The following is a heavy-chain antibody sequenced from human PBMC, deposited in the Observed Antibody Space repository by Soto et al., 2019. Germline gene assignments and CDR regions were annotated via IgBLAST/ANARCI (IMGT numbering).Heavy chain of an antibody. V-gene: IGHV3-30*03. CDR2: ISYNGNKK. Sequence: QVQLVESGGGVVQPGGSLRLSCAASGFAFSTSVIHWVRQAPGKGLEWMAHISYNGNKKHYADSVKGRFTVSRDISESTLYLQMNSLRAEDPAVYYCAREQFEAGRTHYDHWGQGTLVSVSS. CDR3: AREQFEAGRTHYDH. J-gene: IGHJ4*02. CDR1: GFAFSTSV. D-gene: IGHD6-13*01.